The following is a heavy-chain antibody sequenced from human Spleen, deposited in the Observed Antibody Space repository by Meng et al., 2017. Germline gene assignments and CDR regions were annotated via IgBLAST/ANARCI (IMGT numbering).Heavy chain of an antibody. CDR1: GFIFSKYA. CDR2: IGTSDVAT. CDR3: AQDYDSTGFYFPSDS. V-gene: IGHV3-23*01. Sequence: GGSLRLSCAASGFIFSKYAMNWLRRAPGKGLEWVSLIGTSDVATHYADSVKGRFTISRDNSKNTLYLQMNSLGVEDTAIYYCAQDYDSTGFYFPSDSWGQGTLVTVSS. J-gene: IGHJ4*02. D-gene: IGHD3-22*01.